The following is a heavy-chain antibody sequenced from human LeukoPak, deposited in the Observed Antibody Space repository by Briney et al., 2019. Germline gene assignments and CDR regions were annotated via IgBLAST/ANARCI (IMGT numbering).Heavy chain of an antibody. CDR1: GFTFRSYW. V-gene: IGHV3-7*04. J-gene: IGHJ3*02. Sequence: GGSLRLSCAASGFTFRSYWMNWARQAPGKGLEWVANIKKDGSEKSYVDSVKGRFTISRDNAKNSLYLQMNSLRAEDTAVYYCARDFSAFDIWGQGTMVTVSS. CDR3: ARDFSAFDI. CDR2: IKKDGSEK.